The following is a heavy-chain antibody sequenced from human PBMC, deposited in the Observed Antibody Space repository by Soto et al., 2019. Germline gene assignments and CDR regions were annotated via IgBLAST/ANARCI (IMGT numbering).Heavy chain of an antibody. J-gene: IGHJ3*02. V-gene: IGHV1-58*02. D-gene: IGHD1-26*01. CDR1: GFTFTSSA. Sequence: QMQLMQSGPEVKKPGTSVKVSCKAYGFTFTSSAMQWVRRARGQRLEWIGWIVVGSGNTNYAHKFQERVTITRDMSTSTAYMALSSLRSEDTAVYYWAVVRVGAFDAFDIWGQGTMVTVSS. CDR2: IVVGSGNT. CDR3: AVVRVGAFDAFDI.